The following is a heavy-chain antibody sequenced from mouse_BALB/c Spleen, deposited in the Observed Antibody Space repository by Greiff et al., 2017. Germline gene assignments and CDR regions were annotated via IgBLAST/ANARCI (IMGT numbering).Heavy chain of an antibody. CDR3: ASNWERGDY. V-gene: IGHV1-87*01. CDR2: IYPGDGDT. D-gene: IGHD4-1*01. J-gene: IGHJ2*01. CDR1: GYTFTSYW. Sequence: QVQLQQSGAELARPGASVKLSCKASGYTFTSYWMQWVKQRPGQGLEWIGAIYPGDGDTRYTQKFKCKATLTADKSSSTAYMQLSSLASEDSAVYYCASNWERGDYWGQGTTLTVSS.